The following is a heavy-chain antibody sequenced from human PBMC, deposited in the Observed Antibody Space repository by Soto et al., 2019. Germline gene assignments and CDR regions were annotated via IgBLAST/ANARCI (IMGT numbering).Heavy chain of an antibody. V-gene: IGHV3-30*04. CDR1: GFTFNSLS. CDR2: ISHDGRVT. D-gene: IGHD2-21*02. J-gene: IGHJ4*02. CDR3: AREHYGDSQYFDY. Sequence: QVQLVESGGDMVQPGTSLRLSCAASGFTFNSLSLHWVRQRPDKGLEWVAVISHDGRVTFYADFVKGRFTVSRDNSKNTIYLQVNSLRAEDTAVYYCAREHYGDSQYFDYWGQGTLVTVSS.